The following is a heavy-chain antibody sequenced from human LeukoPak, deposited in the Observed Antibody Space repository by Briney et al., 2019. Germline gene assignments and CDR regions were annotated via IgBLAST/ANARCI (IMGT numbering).Heavy chain of an antibody. D-gene: IGHD5-18*01. V-gene: IGHV5-10-1*01. Sequence: GESLKISCKGSGYSFTSYWISWLRQMPGKGLEWMGRIDPSDSYTNYSPSFQGHVTISADKSISTAYLQWSSLKASDTAMYYCARHGELWLPKTYYFDYWGQGTLVTVSS. CDR1: GYSFTSYW. CDR2: IDPSDSYT. CDR3: ARHGELWLPKTYYFDY. J-gene: IGHJ4*02.